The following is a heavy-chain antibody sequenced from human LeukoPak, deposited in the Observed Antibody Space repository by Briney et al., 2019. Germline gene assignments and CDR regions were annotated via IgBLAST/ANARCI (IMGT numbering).Heavy chain of an antibody. CDR3: ATSSGWYEQFDY. V-gene: IGHV3-53*01. CDR1: GFTVSSTY. Sequence: GGSLRLSCVASGFTVSSTYMTWVRQAPGKGLEWVSVPYSGGGPHYADSVRGRFTISRDNSKSTLYLQMNNLKTEDTAVYYCATSSGWYEQFDYWGQGTLVTVSS. CDR2: PYSGGGP. D-gene: IGHD6-19*01. J-gene: IGHJ4*02.